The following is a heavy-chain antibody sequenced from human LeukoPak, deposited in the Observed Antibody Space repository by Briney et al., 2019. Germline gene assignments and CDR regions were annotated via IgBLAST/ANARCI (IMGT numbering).Heavy chain of an antibody. Sequence: PSETLSLTCTVSGGSISSYYWGWIRQPPGKGLEWIGSIYYSGSTYYNPSLKSRVTISVDTSKNQFSLKLSSVTAADTAVYYCARAVPHYNILTSYTRYYFDYWGQGTLVTVSS. J-gene: IGHJ4*02. CDR1: GGSISSYY. D-gene: IGHD3-9*01. CDR2: IYYSGST. CDR3: ARAVPHYNILTSYTRYYFDY. V-gene: IGHV4-39*07.